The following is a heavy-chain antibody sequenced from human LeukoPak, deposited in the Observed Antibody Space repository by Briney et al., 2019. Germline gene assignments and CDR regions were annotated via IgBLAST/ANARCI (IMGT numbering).Heavy chain of an antibody. V-gene: IGHV4-59*08. J-gene: IGHJ4*02. D-gene: IGHD1-26*01. CDR1: GGSISGYY. CDR2: IYYSGST. Sequence: SETLSLTSTVSGGSISGYYWSWIRQPPGKGLEWIGYIYYSGSTNYNPSLKSRVTMSVDTSKNQFSLKLSSVTAADTAVYYCARHLVGATGTGPFDYWGQGTLVTVSS. CDR3: ARHLVGATGTGPFDY.